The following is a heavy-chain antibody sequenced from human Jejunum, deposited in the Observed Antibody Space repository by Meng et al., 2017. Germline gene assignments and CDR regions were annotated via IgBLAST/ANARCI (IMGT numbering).Heavy chain of an antibody. Sequence: GESLKISCAASGFTFSNHGLSWVRQAPGKGLEWVSGISGSGGSTYYADSVKGRFTVSRDNSKNTLYLQMNSLRAEDTAVYYCGKSLWPTSIQFDPLDYWGQGTLVTVSS. D-gene: IGHD2-21*01. V-gene: IGHV3-23*01. CDR1: GFTFSNHG. J-gene: IGHJ4*02. CDR3: GKSLWPTSIQFDPLDY. CDR2: ISGSGGST.